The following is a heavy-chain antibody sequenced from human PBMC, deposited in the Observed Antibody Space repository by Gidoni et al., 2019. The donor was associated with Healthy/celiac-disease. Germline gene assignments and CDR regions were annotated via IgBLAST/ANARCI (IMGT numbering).Heavy chain of an antibody. J-gene: IGHJ6*02. V-gene: IGHV1-69*01. D-gene: IGHD2-2*01. CDR1: GGTFSSYA. CDR3: ARRYCSSTSCSLRYYCMDV. CDR2: IIPIFGTA. Sequence: QVQLVQSGAEVKKPGSSVKVSCKASGGTFSSYAISWVRQAHGQGLEWMGGIIPIFGTANYAQKFQGRVTITADESTITAYMELSSLISEDTAVYYCARRYCSSTSCSLRYYCMDVWGQGTTVTVSS.